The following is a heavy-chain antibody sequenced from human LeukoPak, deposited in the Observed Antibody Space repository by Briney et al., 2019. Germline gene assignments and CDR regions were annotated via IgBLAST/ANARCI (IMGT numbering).Heavy chain of an antibody. V-gene: IGHV3-74*01. CDR3: ASRRSTSFDY. CDR2: INSDETST. J-gene: IGHJ4*02. CDR1: GFTFSNYW. D-gene: IGHD5/OR15-5a*01. Sequence: GESLRLSCAASGFTFSNYWMHWVRQAPGEGLEWVSRINSDETSTNYADSVKGRFTISRDNAKNTLYLQMNSLRAEDTAVYYCASRRSTSFDYWGQGTLVTVSS.